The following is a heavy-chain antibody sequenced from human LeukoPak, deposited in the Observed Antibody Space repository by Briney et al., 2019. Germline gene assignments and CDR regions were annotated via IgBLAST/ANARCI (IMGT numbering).Heavy chain of an antibody. Sequence: SQTLSLTCAISGDSVSSNSAAWNWIRQSPSRGLEWLGRTYYRSKWYNDYAVPVKSRITINPDTSKNQFSLQLNSVTPEDTAVYYGARSVYYDILTGYSQYYFDSGAREPWSPSPQ. CDR3: ARSVYYDILTGYSQYYFDS. CDR2: TYYRSKWYN. J-gene: IGHJ4*02. V-gene: IGHV6-1*01. D-gene: IGHD3-9*01. CDR1: GDSVSSNSAA.